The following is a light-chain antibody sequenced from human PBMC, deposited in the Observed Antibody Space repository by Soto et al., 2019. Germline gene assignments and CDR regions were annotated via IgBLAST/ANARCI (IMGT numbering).Light chain of an antibody. J-gene: IGLJ1*01. CDR3: SSYISSSTYV. CDR2: DVS. V-gene: IGLV2-14*03. Sequence: QSVLTQPASVSGSPGQSITISCSGISSDVDTYNYVSWYQLHPGKAPKVMIYDVSSRPSGVSNRFSGSKSGNTASLTISGLQAEDEADYYYSSYISSSTYVFGTGTKVTVL. CDR1: SSDVDTYNY.